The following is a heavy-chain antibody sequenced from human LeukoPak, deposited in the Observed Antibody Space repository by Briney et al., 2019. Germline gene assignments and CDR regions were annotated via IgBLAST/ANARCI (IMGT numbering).Heavy chain of an antibody. V-gene: IGHV3-49*04. CDR3: TWPFGEFYAFDI. CDR1: GFTVSSNY. Sequence: GGSLRLSCAASGFTVSSNYMSWVRQAPGKGLEWVGFIRSKAYGGTTEYAASVKGRFTISRDDSKSIAYLQMNSLKTEDTAVYYCTWPFGEFYAFDIWGQGTMVTVSS. J-gene: IGHJ3*02. D-gene: IGHD3-10*01. CDR2: IRSKAYGGTT.